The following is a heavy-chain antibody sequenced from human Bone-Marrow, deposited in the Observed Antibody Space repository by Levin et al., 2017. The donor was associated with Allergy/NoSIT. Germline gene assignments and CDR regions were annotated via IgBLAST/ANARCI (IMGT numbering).Heavy chain of an antibody. D-gene: IGHD4-17*01. J-gene: IGHJ4*02. CDR1: GFTFGDYA. CDR3: TRATTVTTLGDY. Sequence: GESLKISCTASGFTFGDYAMSWFRQAPGKGLEWVGFIRSKAYGGTTEYAASVKGRFTISRDDSKSIAYLQMNSLKTEDTAVYYCTRATTVTTLGDYWGQGTLVTVSS. V-gene: IGHV3-49*03. CDR2: IRSKAYGGTT.